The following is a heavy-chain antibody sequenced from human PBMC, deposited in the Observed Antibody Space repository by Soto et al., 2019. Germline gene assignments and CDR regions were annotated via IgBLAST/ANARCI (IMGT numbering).Heavy chain of an antibody. J-gene: IGHJ3*02. CDR3: AASYYAILTCHFAFDI. V-gene: IGHV4-59*01. D-gene: IGHD3-9*01. CDR2: IYDSGST. Sequence: QVQLQESGPRLVKPSETLSLTCTVSGGTISHFYWSWIRQPPGKGLEWLGYIYDSGSTHYNPSLKSRVTMSMDTSNTQFSLNLSSVTAADTAVYFCAASYYAILTCHFAFDIWGRGTMVTVSS. CDR1: GGTISHFY.